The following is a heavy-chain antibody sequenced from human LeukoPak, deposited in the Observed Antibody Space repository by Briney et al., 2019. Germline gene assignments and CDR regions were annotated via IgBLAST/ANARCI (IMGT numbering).Heavy chain of an antibody. V-gene: IGHV3-15*07. CDR3: VTEAIIAVTGNDY. CDR1: GFTFTSYS. D-gene: IGHD6-19*01. J-gene: IGHJ4*02. CDR2: IRSKTHGEAI. Sequence: PGGSLRLSCAASGFTFTSYSMNWVRQAPGKGLEWVGRIRSKTHGEAIDYAAPVRGRFTISRDDSKNTLYLQLNSLKTEDTAVYYCVTEAIIAVTGNDYWGQGSLVTVSS.